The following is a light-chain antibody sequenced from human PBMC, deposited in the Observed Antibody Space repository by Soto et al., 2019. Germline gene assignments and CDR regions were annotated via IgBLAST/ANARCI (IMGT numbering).Light chain of an antibody. CDR1: QNVRSY. CDR3: QQRTNWPTST. CDR2: DAI. Sequence: EIVLTQSPATLSLSPGERATLSCRASQNVRSYLAWYQQKPGQAPRLLIHDAISRATGIPARFSGSESGTDFTLTISSLEPEDFAVYYCQQRTNWPTSTFGQGTRLEIK. J-gene: IGKJ5*01. V-gene: IGKV3-11*01.